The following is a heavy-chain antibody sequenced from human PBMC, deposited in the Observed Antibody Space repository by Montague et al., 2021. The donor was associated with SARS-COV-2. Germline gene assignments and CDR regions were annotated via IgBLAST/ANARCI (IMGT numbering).Heavy chain of an antibody. Sequence: SETLSLTCAVYGGSFSGYYWSWTRQPPGKGLERIGEINHSGSTNYNPSLKSRVTISVDTSKNQFSLKLSSVTAADTAVYYCARGSRITMIVVVIPGGFDPWGQGTLVTVSS. CDR3: ARGSRITMIVVVIPGGFDP. CDR1: GGSFSGYY. CDR2: INHSGST. D-gene: IGHD3-22*01. J-gene: IGHJ5*02. V-gene: IGHV4-34*01.